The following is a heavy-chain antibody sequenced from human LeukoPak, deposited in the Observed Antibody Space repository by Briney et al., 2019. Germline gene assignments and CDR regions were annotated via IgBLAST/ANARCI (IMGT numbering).Heavy chain of an antibody. CDR3: GRGGGNVFDI. Sequence: PSETLSLTCTVSGGSISNSYWSWIRQPPGKGLEWIGWIGFMSHSGSSNYNPSLKSRVTLSVDTSKSHYSLRLSSVTAAARAVYYCGRGGGNVFDIWAQGTMVTVSS. J-gene: IGHJ3*02. CDR1: GGSISNSY. D-gene: IGHD3-16*01. CDR2: MSHSGSS. V-gene: IGHV4-59*01.